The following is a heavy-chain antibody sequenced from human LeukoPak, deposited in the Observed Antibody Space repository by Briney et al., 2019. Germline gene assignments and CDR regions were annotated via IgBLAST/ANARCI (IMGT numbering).Heavy chain of an antibody. CDR1: ELNFENHW. CDR3: ARSGYYYDSSDLIDY. CDR2: INSDGSST. J-gene: IGHJ4*02. V-gene: IGHV3-74*01. Sequence: GGSLRLSCAASELNFENHWMHWVRQAPGKGLVWVSRINSDGSSTSYADSVKGRFTISRDNAKNTLYLQMNSLRAEDTAVYYCARSGYYYDSSDLIDYWGQGTLVTVSS. D-gene: IGHD3-22*01.